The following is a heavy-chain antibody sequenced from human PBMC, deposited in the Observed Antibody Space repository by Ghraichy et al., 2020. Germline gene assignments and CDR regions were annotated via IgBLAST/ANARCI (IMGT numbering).Heavy chain of an antibody. J-gene: IGHJ6*02. CDR3: ARDDGDYLGYYYYGMDV. V-gene: IGHV3-48*02. CDR1: GFTFSSYS. D-gene: IGHD4-17*01. Sequence: GGYLRLSCAASGFTFSSYSMNWVRQAPGKGLEWVSYISSSSSTIYYADSVKGRFTISRDNAKNSLYLQMNSLRDEDTAVYYCARDDGDYLGYYYYGMDVWGQGTTVTVSS. CDR2: ISSSSSTI.